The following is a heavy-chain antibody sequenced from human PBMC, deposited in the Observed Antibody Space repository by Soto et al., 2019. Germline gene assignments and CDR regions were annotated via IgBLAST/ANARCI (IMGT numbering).Heavy chain of an antibody. D-gene: IGHD3-9*01. CDR3: ARGGYYSMYDILTGPIGPSNYYYMDV. Sequence: ASVKVSCKASGYTFTSYDINWVRQATGQGLEWMGWMNPNSGNTGYAQKFQGRVTMTRNTSISTAYMELGSLRSEDTAVYYCARGGYYSMYDILTGPIGPSNYYYMDVWGKGTTVTVSS. J-gene: IGHJ6*03. CDR1: GYTFTSYD. V-gene: IGHV1-8*01. CDR2: MNPNSGNT.